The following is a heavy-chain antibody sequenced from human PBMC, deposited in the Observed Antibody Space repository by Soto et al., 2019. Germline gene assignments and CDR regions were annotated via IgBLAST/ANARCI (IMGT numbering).Heavy chain of an antibody. CDR2: IDPKSGDT. J-gene: IGHJ4*02. D-gene: IGHD1-26*01. Sequence: ASVKVSCKASGYTFTENQIHWLRRAPGQRLEWMGRIDPKSGDTTFAQTYQGRVTMTRDTSSNTVYMELTRLTSDDTAVYYCASLRVSEWELAIDYWGQGTLVTVSS. V-gene: IGHV1-2*02. CDR1: GYTFTENQ. CDR3: ASLRVSEWELAIDY.